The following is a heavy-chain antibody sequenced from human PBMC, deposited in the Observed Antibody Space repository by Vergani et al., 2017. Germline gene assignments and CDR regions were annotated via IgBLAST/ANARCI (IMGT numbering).Heavy chain of an antibody. V-gene: IGHV3-66*02. D-gene: IGHD3-10*01. CDR2: IYSGGST. CDR3: ARVPSGRGIYFDY. CDR1: GFTVSSNY. Sequence: EVQLVESGGGLVQPGGSLRLSCAASGFTVSSNYMSWVRQAPGKGLEWVSVIYSGGSTYYADSVKGRFTISRDNSKNTLYLQMNSLRAEDTAVYYCARVPSGRGIYFDYWGQGTLVTVSS. J-gene: IGHJ4*02.